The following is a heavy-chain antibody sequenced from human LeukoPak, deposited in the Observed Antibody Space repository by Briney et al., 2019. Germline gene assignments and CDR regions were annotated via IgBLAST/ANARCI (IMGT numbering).Heavy chain of an antibody. V-gene: IGHV3-30*02. CDR2: IRYDGSNK. Sequence: PGGSLRLSCAASGFTFSSYGMHWVRQAPGKGLEWVAFIRYDGSNKYYADSVKGRFTISRDNAKNSLYLQMNSLRAEDTAVYYCAREGGYNVGYFDLWGRGTLVTVSS. J-gene: IGHJ2*01. CDR3: AREGGYNVGYFDL. CDR1: GFTFSSYG. D-gene: IGHD5-24*01.